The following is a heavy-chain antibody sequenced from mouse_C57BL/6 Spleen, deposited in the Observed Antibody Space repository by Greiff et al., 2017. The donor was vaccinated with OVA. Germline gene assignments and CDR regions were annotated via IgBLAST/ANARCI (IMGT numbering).Heavy chain of an antibody. D-gene: IGHD2-3*01. CDR1: GYSITSGSY. V-gene: IGHV3-6*01. J-gene: IGHJ3*01. CDR3: ARDDGYAEGFAY. CDR2: ISYDGSN. Sequence: EVQLQESGPGLVKPSQSLYLTCSVSGYSITSGSYWNWIRQPPGNQLEWMGYISYDGSNTYNPSIQNLISITRNTSKNQFFLKLNSVTTEDTATYYGARDDGYAEGFAYWGQGTLVTVSA.